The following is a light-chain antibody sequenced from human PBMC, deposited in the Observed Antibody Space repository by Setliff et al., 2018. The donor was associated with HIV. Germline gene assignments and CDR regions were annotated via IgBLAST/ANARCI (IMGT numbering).Light chain of an antibody. CDR1: DRDIGAYNH. Sequence: QSVLAQPAAVSGSPGQTITISCSGTDRDIGAYNHVSWFQQHPGKAPKLIISDVNNRPSGVSNRFSGSKSGNTASLTISVLQPVDEADYFCSSFTNSGSYVFGAGTK. CDR2: DVN. V-gene: IGLV2-14*03. J-gene: IGLJ1*01. CDR3: SSFTNSGSYV.